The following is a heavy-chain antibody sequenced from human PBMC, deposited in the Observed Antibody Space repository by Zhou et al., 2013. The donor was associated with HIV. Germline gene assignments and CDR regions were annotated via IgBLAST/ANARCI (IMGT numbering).Heavy chain of an antibody. CDR2: VHPGGGAT. D-gene: IGHD3-22*01. CDR3: ARCYYDSSGCDY. Sequence: VQSESEVIEPGASVTLSCSTSGFSFSNYGLYWLRQAPGQGLESMGAVHPGGGATSYVDKFRPRIMITTNTATKSLYLFLDRLRPDDTAVYYCARCYYDSSGCDYWGQGTLVTVSS. V-gene: IGHV1-46*01. CDR1: GFSFSNYG. J-gene: IGHJ4*02.